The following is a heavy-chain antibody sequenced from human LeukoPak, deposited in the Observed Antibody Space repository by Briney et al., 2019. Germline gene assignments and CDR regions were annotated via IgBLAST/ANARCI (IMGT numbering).Heavy chain of an antibody. D-gene: IGHD3-22*01. CDR1: GLTFGDYA. V-gene: IGHV3-49*04. CDR2: IRSKAYGGTT. Sequence: PGGSLRLSCTASGLTFGDYAMSWVRQAPGKGLEWVGCIRSKAYGGTTEYAESVKGRCTISRDDSKSIAYLQMDSLKTEDTAVYYCTRGYYYDSSGPEYFQHWGQGTLVTVSS. J-gene: IGHJ1*01. CDR3: TRGYYYDSSGPEYFQH.